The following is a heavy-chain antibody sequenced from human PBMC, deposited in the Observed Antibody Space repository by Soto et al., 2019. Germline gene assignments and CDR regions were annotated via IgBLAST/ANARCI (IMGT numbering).Heavy chain of an antibody. V-gene: IGHV4-31*03. D-gene: IGHD2-15*01. CDR2: IYHSGST. CDR1: GVSINNGGYY. CDR3: AKDGRGGNCYFDF. Sequence: SETLSLTCTVSGVSINNGGYYWSWIRQHPGKGLEWIGYIYHSGSTFYNPSLRNRVIISVDTSKNQFSLNLTSVTAADTAVYYCAKDGRGGNCYFDFWGQGTLVTVSS. J-gene: IGHJ4*02.